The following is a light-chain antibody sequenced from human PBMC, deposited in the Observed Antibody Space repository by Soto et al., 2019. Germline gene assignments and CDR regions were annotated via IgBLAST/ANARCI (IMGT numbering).Light chain of an antibody. CDR3: QQYNDDVFT. J-gene: IGKJ3*01. CDR1: QSIGNW. Sequence: DIQMTQSPSTLSASVGDRVTITCRASQSIGNWLAWYQQKLGKAPKLLIYKASSLESGVPSRFSGSGSGTQFTLTISSLQPYDFATYYCQQYNDDVFTFGPGTKVDIK. CDR2: KAS. V-gene: IGKV1-5*03.